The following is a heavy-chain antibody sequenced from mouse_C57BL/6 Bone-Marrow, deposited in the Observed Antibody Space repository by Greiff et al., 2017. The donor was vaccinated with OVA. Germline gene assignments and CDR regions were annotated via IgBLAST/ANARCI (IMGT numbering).Heavy chain of an antibody. CDR2: IYPGDGYT. CDR3: ARSGDDSSLYWYFDV. V-gene: IGHV1-80*01. CDR1: GYAFSSYW. Sequence: QVQLQQSGAELVKPGASVKISCKASGYAFSSYWMNWVKQRPGKGLEWIGQIYPGDGYTNYNGKFKGKATLTAAKSSSTAYMQLSSLTSEDSAVYFCARSGDDSSLYWYFDVWGTGTTVTVSS. D-gene: IGHD1-1*01. J-gene: IGHJ1*03.